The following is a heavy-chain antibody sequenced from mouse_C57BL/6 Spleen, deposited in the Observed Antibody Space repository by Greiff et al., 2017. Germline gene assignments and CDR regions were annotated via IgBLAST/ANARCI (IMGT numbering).Heavy chain of an antibody. CDR2: INPNNGGT. Sequence: VQLQQSGPELVKPGASVKISCKASGYTFTDYYMNWVKQSHGKSLEWIGDINPNNGGTSYNQKFKGKATLTVDKSSSTTYMELRSLTSEDSAVYYCARDGLAGWFAYWGQGTLVTVSA. D-gene: IGHD2-2*01. J-gene: IGHJ3*01. CDR3: ARDGLAGWFAY. V-gene: IGHV1-26*01. CDR1: GYTFTDYY.